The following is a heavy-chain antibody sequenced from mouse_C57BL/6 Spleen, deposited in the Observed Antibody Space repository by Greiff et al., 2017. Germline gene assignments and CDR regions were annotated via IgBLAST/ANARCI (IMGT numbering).Heavy chain of an antibody. J-gene: IGHJ2*01. Sequence: DVQLQESGPGLVKPSQSLSLTCSVTGYSITSGYYWNWIRQFPGNKLEWMGYISYDGSNNYNPSLKNRISITRDTSKNQFFLKLNSVTTEDTATYYCARDRGNYGDYFDYWGQGTTLTVSS. D-gene: IGHD1-1*01. CDR3: ARDRGNYGDYFDY. V-gene: IGHV3-6*01. CDR2: ISYDGSN. CDR1: GYSITSGYY.